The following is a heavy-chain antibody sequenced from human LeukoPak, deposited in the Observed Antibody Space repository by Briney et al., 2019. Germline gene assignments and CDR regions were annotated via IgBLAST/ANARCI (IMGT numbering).Heavy chain of an antibody. Sequence: GGSLRLSCAASGFTFSNAWMSWVRQAPGKGLEWVGRIKSKTDGGTTDYAAPVKGRFTISRDDSKNTLYLQMNSLKTEDTAVYYCTTWIQLWSSVLVDYWGQGTLVTVSS. J-gene: IGHJ4*02. CDR1: GFTFSNAW. CDR3: TTWIQLWSSVLVDY. D-gene: IGHD5-18*01. CDR2: IKSKTDGGTT. V-gene: IGHV3-15*01.